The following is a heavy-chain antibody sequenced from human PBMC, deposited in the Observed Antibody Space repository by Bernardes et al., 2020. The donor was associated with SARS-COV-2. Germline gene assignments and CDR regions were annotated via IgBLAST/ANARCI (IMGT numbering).Heavy chain of an antibody. CDR3: ARDWLWYDSSGYCDY. D-gene: IGHD3-22*01. J-gene: IGHJ4*02. CDR1: GFTFSSYG. V-gene: IGHV3-33*01. CDR2: IWYDGSNK. Sequence: GGSLRLSCAASGFTFSSYGMHWVRQAPGKGLEWVAVIWYDGSNKYYADSVKGRFTISRDNSKNTLYLQMNSLRAEDTAVYYCARDWLWYDSSGYCDYWGQGTLVTVSS.